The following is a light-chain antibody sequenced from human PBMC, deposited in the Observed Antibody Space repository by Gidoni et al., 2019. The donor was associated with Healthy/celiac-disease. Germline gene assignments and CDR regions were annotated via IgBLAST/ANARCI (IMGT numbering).Light chain of an antibody. Sequence: EIVLTQSPGTLSLSPGERATLSCRASQSVSSSYLAWYQQKPSQAPRLLIYGASSRATGIPDRFSGSGSGTDFTLTISRLEPEDFAVYYCQQYGSSPFTFXPXTKVXIK. CDR3: QQYGSSPFT. V-gene: IGKV3-20*01. CDR1: QSVSSSY. J-gene: IGKJ3*01. CDR2: GAS.